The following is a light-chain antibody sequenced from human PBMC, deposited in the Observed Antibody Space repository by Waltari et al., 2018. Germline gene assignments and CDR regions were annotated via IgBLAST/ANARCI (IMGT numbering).Light chain of an antibody. CDR2: RNN. V-gene: IGLV1-47*01. J-gene: IGLJ3*02. CDR3: ATWDDSLTVWV. Sequence: QSVLTQPPSASGTPGQRVTISCSGSSSNIGSYYVYWYQQLSGTAPKLLIYRNNERPSGVPDRFSGSKSGTSASLAITGLRSSDEAHYYCATWDDSLTVWVFGWGTNLAVL. CDR1: SSNIGSYY.